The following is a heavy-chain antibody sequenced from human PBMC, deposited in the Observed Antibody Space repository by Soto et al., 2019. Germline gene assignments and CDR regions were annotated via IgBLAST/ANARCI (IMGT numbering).Heavy chain of an antibody. Sequence: LRLSCAASGFTFSSYDMHWVRQATGKGLEWVSAIGTAGDTYYPGSVKGRFTISRENAKNSLYLQMNSLRAGDTAVYYCARGVPPTMKYGMDVWGQGTTVTSP. V-gene: IGHV3-13*01. CDR3: ARGVPPTMKYGMDV. CDR2: IGTAGDT. D-gene: IGHD3-22*01. CDR1: GFTFSSYD. J-gene: IGHJ6*02.